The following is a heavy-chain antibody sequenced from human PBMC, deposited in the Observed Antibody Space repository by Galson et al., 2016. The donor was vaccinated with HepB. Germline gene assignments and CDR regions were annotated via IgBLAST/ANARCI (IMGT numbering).Heavy chain of an antibody. V-gene: IGHV3-23*01. Sequence: GSLRLSCAASGFSFSTYAMSWVRQGPGRGLEWVSTILGGAGITYYADSVKGRFTISRDNSKNMLYLQMNSLRTEDTAVYYCARNDDDYISGSYSYFDSWGRGTQVTVSS. CDR1: GFSFSTYA. CDR2: ILGGAGIT. CDR3: ARNDDDYISGSYSYFDS. J-gene: IGHJ5*01. D-gene: IGHD3-16*01.